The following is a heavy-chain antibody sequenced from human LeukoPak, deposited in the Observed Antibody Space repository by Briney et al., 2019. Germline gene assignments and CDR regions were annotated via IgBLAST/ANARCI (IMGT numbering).Heavy chain of an antibody. CDR1: GFTFSSYA. J-gene: IGHJ5*02. CDR3: AKGRTYSNYYWFDP. CDR2: ISGSGGST. V-gene: IGHV3-23*01. D-gene: IGHD4-11*01. Sequence: SGGSLRLSCAASGFTFSSYAMSWVRQAPGKGLEWVSAISGSGGSTYYADSVKGRFTISRDNSKNTLYLQMNSLRAEDTAVYYCAKGRTYSNYYWFDPWGQGTLVTVSS.